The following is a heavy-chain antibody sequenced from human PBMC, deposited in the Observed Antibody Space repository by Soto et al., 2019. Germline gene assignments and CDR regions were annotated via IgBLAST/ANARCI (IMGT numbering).Heavy chain of an antibody. CDR1: GGSISSYY. Sequence: SETLSLTCTVSGGSISSYYWSWIRQPPGKGLEWIGYIYYSGSTNYNPSLKSRVTISVDTSKNQFSLKLSSVTAADTAVYYCARAGITIFGGYTYYMDVWGKGTTVTVSS. CDR2: IYYSGST. D-gene: IGHD3-3*01. V-gene: IGHV4-59*01. CDR3: ARAGITIFGGYTYYMDV. J-gene: IGHJ6*03.